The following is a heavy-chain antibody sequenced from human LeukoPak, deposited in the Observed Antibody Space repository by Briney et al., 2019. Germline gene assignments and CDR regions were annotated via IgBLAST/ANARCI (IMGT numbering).Heavy chain of an antibody. CDR3: AKAEGDCSSTSCLYYFYY. Sequence: GKSLRLSCAASGFTFSSYGMHWVRQAPGKGLEWVAVIWYDGSNKYYADSVKGRFTISRDNSKNTLYLQMNSLRAEDTAVYYCAKAEGDCSSTSCLYYFYYWGQGTLVTVSS. CDR1: GFTFSSYG. CDR2: IWYDGSNK. J-gene: IGHJ4*02. D-gene: IGHD2-2*01. V-gene: IGHV3-33*06.